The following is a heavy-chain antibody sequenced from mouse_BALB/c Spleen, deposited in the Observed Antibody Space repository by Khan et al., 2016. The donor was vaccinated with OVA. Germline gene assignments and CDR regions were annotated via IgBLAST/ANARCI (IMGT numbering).Heavy chain of an antibody. J-gene: IGHJ2*01. Sequence: EVQLRESGPSLVKPSQTLSLTCSVTGDSITSGYWNWIRKFPGNKLEYMGYISSSDSTFYNPSLKSRISITRDTSKNQYYLQLNSVTTEDTATYYCARWNYRYDGYFDYWGQGTTLTVSS. CDR3: ARWNYRYDGYFDY. CDR2: ISSSDST. CDR1: GDSITSGY. D-gene: IGHD2-14*01. V-gene: IGHV3-8*02.